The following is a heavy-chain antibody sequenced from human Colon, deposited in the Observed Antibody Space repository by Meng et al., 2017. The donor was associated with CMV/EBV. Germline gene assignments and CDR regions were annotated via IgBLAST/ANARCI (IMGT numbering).Heavy chain of an antibody. CDR2: ISSSSSYI. V-gene: IGHV3-21*01. Sequence: EGQGVGSGGGLVKPGASLRLSCAASGFTFTDYSMTWVRQAPGKGLEWVSSISSSSSYIYYADSLRGRFTISRDNAKKSVYLQMNSLGADDTAVYYCVRAPTIGAYYFDYWGQGILVTVSS. D-gene: IGHD3-3*01. J-gene: IGHJ4*02. CDR3: VRAPTIGAYYFDY. CDR1: GFTFTDYS.